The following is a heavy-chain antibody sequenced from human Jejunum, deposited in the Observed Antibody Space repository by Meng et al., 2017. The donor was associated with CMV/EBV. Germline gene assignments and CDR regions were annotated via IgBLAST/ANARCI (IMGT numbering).Heavy chain of an antibody. CDR2: IDTRDSAT. CDR3: TKDINWNSGY. V-gene: IGHV3-23*01. Sequence: VQVLESXXXXVXXGGSLRLPCVASGFTLSSFNMMWVRQAPGKGLEWVSVIDTRDSATYYADFVKGRFTISRDNSKNTVYLQMNSLRAEDTAIYYCTKDINWNSGYWGQGSLVTVSS. CDR1: GFTLSSFN. D-gene: IGHD1-1*01. J-gene: IGHJ4*02.